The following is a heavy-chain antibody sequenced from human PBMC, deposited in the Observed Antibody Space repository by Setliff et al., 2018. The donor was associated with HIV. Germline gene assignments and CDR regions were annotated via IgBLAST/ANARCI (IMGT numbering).Heavy chain of an antibody. CDR1: GGSISSYY. J-gene: IGHJ4*02. V-gene: IGHV4-4*09. D-gene: IGHD5-12*01. CDR3: VGGLRSRSQGHFDY. Sequence: PSETLSLTCTVSGGSISSYYWSWIRQPPGKGLEWIGYIYTSGSTNYNPSLKSRVTMSVDTPKNQFSLRLSSVTAADTAVYYCVGGLRSRSQGHFDYWGQETLVTVSS. CDR2: IYTSGST.